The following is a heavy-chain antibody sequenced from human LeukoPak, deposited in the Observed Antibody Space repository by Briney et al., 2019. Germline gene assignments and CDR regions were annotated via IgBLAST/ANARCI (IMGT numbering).Heavy chain of an antibody. D-gene: IGHD6-25*01. CDR1: GFTFSKFW. Sequence: GGSLRLSCAASGFTFSKFWMSWVRQVPGKGLGWVANMKQDGSEEYYVDSVKGRFTISRDNAKNSLYLQMNSLRAEDTAVYYCARSMAAGFDIWGQGTVVIVSS. J-gene: IGHJ3*02. V-gene: IGHV3-7*04. CDR3: ARSMAAGFDI. CDR2: MKQDGSEE.